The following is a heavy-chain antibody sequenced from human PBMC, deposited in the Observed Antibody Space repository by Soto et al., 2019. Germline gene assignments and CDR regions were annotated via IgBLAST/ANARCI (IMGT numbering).Heavy chain of an antibody. J-gene: IGHJ3*02. V-gene: IGHV1-18*01. CDR1: GYTFTSYG. D-gene: IGHD6-19*01. Sequence: ASVKVSCNASGYTFTSYGISWVRQAPGQGLEWMGWISAYNGNTNYAQKLQGRVTMTTDTSTSTAYMELRSLRSDDTAVDYCGREVGYSSGGSMVTPPTFDAFDSWGQGTMVTGSS. CDR2: ISAYNGNT. CDR3: GREVGYSSGGSMVTPPTFDAFDS.